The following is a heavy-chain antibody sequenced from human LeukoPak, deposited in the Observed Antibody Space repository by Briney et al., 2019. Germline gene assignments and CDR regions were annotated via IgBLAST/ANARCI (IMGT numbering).Heavy chain of an antibody. CDR1: GGSISSYY. CDR2: IYYSGST. CDR3: ARGYCSSTSCYGDYYFDY. D-gene: IGHD2-2*01. Sequence: KPSETLSLTCTVSGGSISSYYWSWIRQPPGKGLEWIGYIYYSGSTYYNPSLKSRVTLSVDTSKNQLSLKLSSVTAADTAVYYCARGYCSSTSCYGDYYFDYWGQGTLVTVSS. V-gene: IGHV4-30-4*08. J-gene: IGHJ4*02.